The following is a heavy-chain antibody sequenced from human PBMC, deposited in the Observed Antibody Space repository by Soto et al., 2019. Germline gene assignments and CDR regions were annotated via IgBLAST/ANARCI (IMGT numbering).Heavy chain of an antibody. Sequence: VQLVASGGGLVQPGGSLRLSCAASGFTFSSYAMSWVRQAPGKGLEWVSAISGSGGSTYYADSVKGRFTISRDNSKNTLYLQMNSLRAEDTAVYYCAKPLGYCSGGSCYSSLWDYWGQGTLVTVSS. CDR3: AKPLGYCSGGSCYSSLWDY. D-gene: IGHD2-15*01. CDR2: ISGSGGST. V-gene: IGHV3-23*04. CDR1: GFTFSSYA. J-gene: IGHJ4*02.